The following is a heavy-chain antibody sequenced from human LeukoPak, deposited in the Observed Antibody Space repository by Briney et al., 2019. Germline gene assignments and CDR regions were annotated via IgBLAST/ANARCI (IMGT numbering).Heavy chain of an antibody. V-gene: IGHV3-30-3*01. CDR1: GFTFSSYA. D-gene: IGHD3-3*01. J-gene: IGHJ6*02. CDR3: ARDTPLRDFWSGYQTNYYYGMDV. CDR2: ISYDGSNK. Sequence: GRSLRLSCAAAGFTFSSYAMHWVRQAPGKGLEWVADISYDGSNKYYADSVKGRFTISTDNSKNTLYLQMDSLGGEDTAVYYCARDTPLRDFWSGYQTNYYYGMDVWGQGTTVTVSS.